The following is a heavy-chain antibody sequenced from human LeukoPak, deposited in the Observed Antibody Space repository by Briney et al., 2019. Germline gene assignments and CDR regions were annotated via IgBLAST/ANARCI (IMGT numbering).Heavy chain of an antibody. J-gene: IGHJ3*02. CDR1: GGSISSGGYS. D-gene: IGHD5-18*01. V-gene: IGHV4-30-2*01. CDR3: ARGLSGMVTAFDI. Sequence: PSQALSLTCAVSGGSISSGGYSWGWIRQPPGKGLEWIGYIYHSGSTYYNPSLKSRVTISVDRSKNQFSLKLSSVTAADTAVYYCARGLSGMVTAFDIGGQGTMVTVSS. CDR2: IYHSGST.